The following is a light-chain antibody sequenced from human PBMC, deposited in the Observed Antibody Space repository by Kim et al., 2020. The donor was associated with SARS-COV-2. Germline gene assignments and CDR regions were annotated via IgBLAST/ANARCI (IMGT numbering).Light chain of an antibody. CDR2: AAF. J-gene: IGKJ4*01. CDR1: QDTSSF. Sequence: DIQLTQSPSFLSASLGDRVTITCRASQDTSSFLAWYQQKPGRAPKLLIYAAFTLQSGVPSRFSGSGSGTEFTLTISSLQPEDFATYYCQQLNTYPSFGGGTKVDIK. V-gene: IGKV1-9*01. CDR3: QQLNTYPS.